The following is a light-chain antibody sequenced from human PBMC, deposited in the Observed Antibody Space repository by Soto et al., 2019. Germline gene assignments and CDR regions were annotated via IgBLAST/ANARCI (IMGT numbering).Light chain of an antibody. CDR3: CSYAGSRV. Sequence: QSALTQPASVSGSPGQSITISCTGTSSDVGSYNLVSWYQQHPGKAPKLMIYEGSKRPSGVSNRFSGSKSGNTASRTISGLQAEDEADYYCCSYAGSRVFGGGTKLTVL. CDR2: EGS. CDR1: SSDVGSYNL. V-gene: IGLV2-23*01. J-gene: IGLJ3*02.